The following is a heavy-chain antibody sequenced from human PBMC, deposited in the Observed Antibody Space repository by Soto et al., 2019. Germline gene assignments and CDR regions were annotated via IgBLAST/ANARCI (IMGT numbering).Heavy chain of an antibody. CDR3: ASGNPGSYYYYGMDV. Sequence: SETLSPTCPFSGGSLTRGGFYLGWVRPQPGKGLEWIGYIYYSGSTYYNPSLKRRVTISVDTSKNQFSLKLNSVTTADTALYYCASGNPGSYYYYGMDVWGQGTTVTVSS. D-gene: IGHD6-13*01. J-gene: IGHJ6*02. V-gene: IGHV4-31*03. CDR1: GGSLTRGGFY. CDR2: IYYSGST.